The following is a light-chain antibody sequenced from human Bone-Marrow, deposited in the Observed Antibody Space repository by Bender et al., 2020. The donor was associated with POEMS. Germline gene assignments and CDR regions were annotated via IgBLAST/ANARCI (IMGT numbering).Light chain of an antibody. Sequence: QSALTQPASVSGSPGQSITISCTGTINDVGGYHYVSWYQHHPGKVPRLMIYDVSDRPSGVSNRFSGSKSGNTASLTISGLQAEDEADYYCSSAAGGNKFVFGGGTKLTVL. CDR1: INDVGGYHY. CDR3: SSAAGGNKFV. V-gene: IGLV2-14*03. J-gene: IGLJ2*01. CDR2: DVS.